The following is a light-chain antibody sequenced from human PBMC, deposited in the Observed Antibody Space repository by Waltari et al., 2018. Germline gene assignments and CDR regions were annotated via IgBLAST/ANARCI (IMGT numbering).Light chain of an antibody. CDR1: QSLQHGNGRNY. V-gene: IGKV2-28*01. CDR3: MQALQTPYT. Sequence: IVMTQSPVSLAVTPGEAASISCRSSQSLQHGNGRNYLDWYLQKPGQSPRLLFYLVSNRASGVPDRFSGSASGTDFTLKISRVEAEDAGIYYCMQALQTPYTFGQGTKLEI. J-gene: IGKJ2*01. CDR2: LVS.